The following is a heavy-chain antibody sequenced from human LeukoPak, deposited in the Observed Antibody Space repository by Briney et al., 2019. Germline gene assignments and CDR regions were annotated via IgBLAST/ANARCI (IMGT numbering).Heavy chain of an antibody. CDR3: ARDEYSSGWYENYYYYMDV. Sequence: GASVKVSCKASGYTFTSYGISWVRQAPGQGLGWMGWISVYNGNTNYAQKLQGRVTMTTDTSTSTAYMELRSLRSDGTAVYYCARDEYSSGWYENYYYYMDVWGKGTTVTVSS. V-gene: IGHV1-18*01. J-gene: IGHJ6*03. CDR1: GYTFTSYG. CDR2: ISVYNGNT. D-gene: IGHD6-19*01.